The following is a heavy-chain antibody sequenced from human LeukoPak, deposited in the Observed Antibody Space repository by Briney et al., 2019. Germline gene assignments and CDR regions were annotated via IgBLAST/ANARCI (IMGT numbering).Heavy chain of an antibody. CDR1: GFTFSSYG. V-gene: IGHV3-33*01. CDR3: ARGADTALSPDY. CDR2: KWYDGSNK. D-gene: IGHD5-18*01. Sequence: GRSLRLSCAASGFTFSSYGMHWVRQAPGKGLEWVAVKWYDGSNKYYADSVKGRFTISRDNSKNTLYLQMNSLRAEDTAVYYCARGADTALSPDYWGQGTLVTVSS. J-gene: IGHJ4*02.